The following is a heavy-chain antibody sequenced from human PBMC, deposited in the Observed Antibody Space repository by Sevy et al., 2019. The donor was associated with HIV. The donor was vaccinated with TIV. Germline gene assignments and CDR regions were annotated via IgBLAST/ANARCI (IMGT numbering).Heavy chain of an antibody. J-gene: IGHJ6*03. CDR2: IKQDGSEK. D-gene: IGHD1-26*01. CDR1: GFTFSSYW. V-gene: IGHV3-7*01. Sequence: GGSLRLSCAASGFTFSSYWMSWVRQAPGKGLEWVANIKQDGSEKYYVDSVKGRFTISRDNAKNSLYLQMNSLRAEDTAVYYCARCAWELSYYYYYYMDVWGKWTTVTVSS. CDR3: ARCAWELSYYYYYYMDV.